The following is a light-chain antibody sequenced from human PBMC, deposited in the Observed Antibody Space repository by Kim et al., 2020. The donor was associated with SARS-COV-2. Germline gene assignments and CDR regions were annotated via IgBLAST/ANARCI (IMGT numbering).Light chain of an antibody. J-gene: IGKJ2*01. Sequence: SPGERATLSCRASQSVSSYLAWYQQKPGQAPRLLIYDASNRATGIPARFSGSGSGSGTDFTLTISSLEPEDFAVYYCQQRSSWPRTFGQGTKLEIK. CDR2: DAS. CDR3: QQRSSWPRT. CDR1: QSVSSY. V-gene: IGKV3-11*01.